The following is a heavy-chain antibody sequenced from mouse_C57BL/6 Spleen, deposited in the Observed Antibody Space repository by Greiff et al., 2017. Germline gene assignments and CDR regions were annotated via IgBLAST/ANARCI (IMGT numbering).Heavy chain of an antibody. Sequence: VNVVESGPGLVAPSQSLSITCTVSGFSLTSYGVHWVRQPPGKGLEWLVVIWSDGSTTYNSALKSRLSISKDNSKSQVFLKMNSLQTDDTAMYYCARHEDYDYDGSAMDYWGQGTSVTVSS. D-gene: IGHD2-4*01. CDR2: IWSDGST. J-gene: IGHJ4*01. CDR1: GFSLTSYG. CDR3: ARHEDYDYDGSAMDY. V-gene: IGHV2-6-1*01.